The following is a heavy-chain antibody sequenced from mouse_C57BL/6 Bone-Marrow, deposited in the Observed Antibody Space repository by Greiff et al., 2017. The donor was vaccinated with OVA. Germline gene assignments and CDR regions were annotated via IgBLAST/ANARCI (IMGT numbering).Heavy chain of an antibody. CDR3: ATSYYSNFAWFAY. CDR2: IWGVGST. Sequence: VHLVESGPGLVAPSQSLSITCTVSGFSLTSYGVDWVRQSPGKGLEWLGVIWGVGSTNYNSALKSRLSISKDNSKSQVFLKMNSLQTDDTAMYYCATSYYSNFAWFAYWGQGTLVTVSA. D-gene: IGHD2-5*01. V-gene: IGHV2-6*01. CDR1: GFSLTSYG. J-gene: IGHJ3*01.